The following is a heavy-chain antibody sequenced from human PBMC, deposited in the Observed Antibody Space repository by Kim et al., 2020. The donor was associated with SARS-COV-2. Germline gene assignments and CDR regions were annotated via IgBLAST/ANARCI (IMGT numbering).Heavy chain of an antibody. D-gene: IGHD6-19*01. CDR3: SDSLLAGRRGY. J-gene: IGHJ4*02. Sequence: GGSLRLSCETSGFTFTDFVMSWVRQAPGKGLEWVSAVSTSGSVAYYADSVKGRFTISRDNSKSTVSLQMNSLRVEDTAVYYCSDSLLAGRRGYWGQGTLV. CDR2: VSTSGSVA. V-gene: IGHV3-23*01. CDR1: GFTFTDFV.